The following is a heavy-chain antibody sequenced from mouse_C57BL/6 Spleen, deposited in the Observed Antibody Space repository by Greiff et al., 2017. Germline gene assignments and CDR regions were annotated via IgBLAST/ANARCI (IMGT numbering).Heavy chain of an antibody. CDR2: INPSSGYT. Sequence: QVQLQQSGAELARPGASVKMSCKASGYTFTSYTMHWVKQRPGQGLEWIGYINPSSGYTKYNQKFKDKATLTADKSSSTAYMQLSSLTSEDSAVYYCAREALYYYGSSSPDYWGQGTTLTVSS. J-gene: IGHJ2*01. D-gene: IGHD1-1*01. V-gene: IGHV1-4*01. CDR1: GYTFTSYT. CDR3: AREALYYYGSSSPDY.